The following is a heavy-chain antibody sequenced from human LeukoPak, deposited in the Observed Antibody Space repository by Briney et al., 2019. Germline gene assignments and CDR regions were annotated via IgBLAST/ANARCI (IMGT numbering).Heavy chain of an antibody. Sequence: GGSLSLSCTASGFTLSRYWMSWVRQAPGKGLEWVADIKQDGSEKYYVDSVKGRFTISRDNAKNSLYLQMNSLRAEDTAVYFCAREVGATYAFDIWGQGTMVTVSS. CDR3: AREVGATYAFDI. CDR2: IKQDGSEK. D-gene: IGHD1-26*01. V-gene: IGHV3-7*04. J-gene: IGHJ3*02. CDR1: GFTLSRYW.